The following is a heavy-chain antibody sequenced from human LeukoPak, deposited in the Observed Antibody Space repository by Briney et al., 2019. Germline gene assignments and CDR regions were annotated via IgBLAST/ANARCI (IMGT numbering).Heavy chain of an antibody. V-gene: IGHV1-18*01. D-gene: IGHD3-3*01. J-gene: IGHJ4*02. Sequence: APVKVSCKASGYPVTSYGTSWVRQAPGQGLEWRGWINAYIGNTLYAQKLQGRVTMTTDTSTSTGYMERRSLRSDDTAVYYCARTQKVLRFLEWLLAYWGQGTLVTVSS. CDR2: INAYIGNT. CDR3: ARTQKVLRFLEWLLAY. CDR1: GYPVTSYG.